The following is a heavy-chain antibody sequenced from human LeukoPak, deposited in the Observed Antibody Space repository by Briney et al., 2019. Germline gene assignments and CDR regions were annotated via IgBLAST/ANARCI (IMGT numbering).Heavy chain of an antibody. CDR3: ARTKYSYGYYFDY. J-gene: IGHJ4*02. Sequence: GASVKVSCKASGYTFTNYDINWVRQATGQGLEWMGWMNPNSGNTGYAQKFQGRITMTRNTSISTGYMELSSLRSEDTAVYYCARTKYSYGYYFDYWGQGTLVTVSS. D-gene: IGHD5-18*01. V-gene: IGHV1-8*01. CDR2: MNPNSGNT. CDR1: GYTFTNYD.